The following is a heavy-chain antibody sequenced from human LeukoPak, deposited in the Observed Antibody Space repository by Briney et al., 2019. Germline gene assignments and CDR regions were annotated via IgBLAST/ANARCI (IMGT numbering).Heavy chain of an antibody. CDR1: GYTFTSYG. V-gene: IGHV1-18*01. Sequence: GASVKVSCKASGYTFTSYGISWVRQAPGQGLEWMGWISAYNGNTNYAQKLQGRVTMTTDTSTSTAYMELRSLRSDDTAVYYCARDSLGYCSSTSCTRFDPWGQGTLDTVSS. J-gene: IGHJ5*02. D-gene: IGHD2-2*01. CDR2: ISAYNGNT. CDR3: ARDSLGYCSSTSCTRFDP.